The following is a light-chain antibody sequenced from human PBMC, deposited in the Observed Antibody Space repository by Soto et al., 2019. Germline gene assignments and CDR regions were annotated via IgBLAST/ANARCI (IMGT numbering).Light chain of an antibody. Sequence: QSVLIQPPSVSGAPGQTVTISCSGSSSNIGDNAVTWYQQVPGKAPRLLIYYDDLLPSGVSDRFSGSKSGTSASLAISGLQPEDESDYYCAARDDRLNGRVFGGGTKLTVL. V-gene: IGLV1-36*01. CDR1: SSNIGDNA. CDR2: YDD. J-gene: IGLJ2*01. CDR3: AARDDRLNGRV.